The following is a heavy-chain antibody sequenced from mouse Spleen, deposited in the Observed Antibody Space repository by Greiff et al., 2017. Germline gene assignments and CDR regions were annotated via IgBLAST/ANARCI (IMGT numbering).Heavy chain of an antibody. D-gene: IGHD1-2*01. J-gene: IGHJ2*01. CDR1: GFTFSSYA. Sequence: DVKLVESGGGLVKLGGSLKLSCAASGFTFSSYAMSWVRQTPEKRLEWVATISSGGGNTYYPDSVKGRFTISRDNAKNTLYLQMSSLKSEDTAMYYCARPPITTGYFDYWGQGTTLTVSS. V-gene: IGHV5-9*04. CDR2: ISSGGGNT. CDR3: ARPPITTGYFDY.